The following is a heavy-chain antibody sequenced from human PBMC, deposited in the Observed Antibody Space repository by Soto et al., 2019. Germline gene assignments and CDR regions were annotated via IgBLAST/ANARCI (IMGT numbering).Heavy chain of an antibody. CDR2: INNKANSDTT. J-gene: IGHJ4*02. CDR1: GFPFSAHY. Sequence: EVQLVESGGGLVQPGGSLRLSCAASGFPFSAHYMDWVRQAPWKGLEWVGRINNKANSDTTEYAASVEGRFTISREDSQNSLYLQMNRLKTEDTAVYYCARVSLVGPSGGRYFDYWGQGSQVAVSS. CDR3: ARVSLVGPSGGRYFDY. V-gene: IGHV3-72*01. D-gene: IGHD1-26*01.